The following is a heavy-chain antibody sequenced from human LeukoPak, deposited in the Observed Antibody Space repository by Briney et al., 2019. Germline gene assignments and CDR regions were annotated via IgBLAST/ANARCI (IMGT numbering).Heavy chain of an antibody. Sequence: GGSLRLSCSASGFTFSSYSMNWVRQAPGKGLEWVSSTSSSSSYIYYADSVKGRFTISRDNAKNSLYLQMNSLRAEDTAVYYCARRLVGATVLSYWGQGTLVTVSS. CDR3: ARRLVGATVLSY. CDR2: TSSSSSYI. D-gene: IGHD1-26*01. V-gene: IGHV3-21*01. CDR1: GFTFSSYS. J-gene: IGHJ4*02.